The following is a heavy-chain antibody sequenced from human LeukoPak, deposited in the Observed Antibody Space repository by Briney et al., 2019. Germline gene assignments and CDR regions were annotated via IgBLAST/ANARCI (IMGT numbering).Heavy chain of an antibody. CDR1: GFTLSSSW. CDR3: ARNQDTLGYFDL. D-gene: IGHD1-14*01. J-gene: IGHJ2*01. Sequence: GGSLSLSCAASGFTLSSSWMHWVRQAPGKGLVWVSGINSDGSRANYADYVNGRLTISRDNSKNTLYLQMNSLRAEDTAVYYSARNQDTLGYFDLWGRGTLVTVSS. V-gene: IGHV3-74*01. CDR2: INSDGSRA.